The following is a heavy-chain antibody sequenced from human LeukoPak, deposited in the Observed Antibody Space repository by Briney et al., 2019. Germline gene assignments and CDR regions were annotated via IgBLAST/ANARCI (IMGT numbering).Heavy chain of an antibody. CDR3: ARVTGYMVEDYFDY. CDR2: IYYSGST. V-gene: IGHV4-59*01. Sequence: SETLSLTCSVSGGSISIYYWTWIRQIPGKGLEWIGYIYYSGSTNYNPSLKSRVTISVDTSKNQFSLRLSSVTAADTAVYYCARVTGYMVEDYFDYWGQGTLVTVSS. D-gene: IGHD5-12*01. J-gene: IGHJ4*02. CDR1: GGSISIYY.